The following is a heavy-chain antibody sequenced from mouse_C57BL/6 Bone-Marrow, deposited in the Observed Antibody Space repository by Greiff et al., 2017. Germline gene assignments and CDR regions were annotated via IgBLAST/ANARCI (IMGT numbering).Heavy chain of an antibody. D-gene: IGHD2-4*01. CDR3: ARDPSMITMGAYYAMDY. CDR1: GFTFSSYA. J-gene: IGHJ4*01. CDR2: ISDGGSYT. Sequence: EVKLVESGGGLVKPGGSLKLSCAASGFTFSSYAMSWVRQTPEKRLEWVATISDGGSYTYYPDNVKGRFTISRDNAKNNLYLQMSHLKSEDTAVYYCARDPSMITMGAYYAMDYWGQGTSVTVSS. V-gene: IGHV5-4*01.